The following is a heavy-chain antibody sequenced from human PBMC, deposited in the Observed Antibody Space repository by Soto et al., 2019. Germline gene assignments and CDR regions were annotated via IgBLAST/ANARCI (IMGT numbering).Heavy chain of an antibody. CDR3: ARSAGITMIVVDTYAFDY. CDR1: TSSMVNYL. V-gene: IGHV4-59*01. Sequence: PSETLSLTCSVSTSSMVNYLWSWIRQTPGGGLEWIGYIHKTGNTHYNPSLKRPVIISIDTSKTQFSLRLSSVTAADTAVYYCARSAGITMIVVDTYAFDYWGQGTLVTVSS. J-gene: IGHJ4*02. CDR2: IHKTGNT. D-gene: IGHD3-22*01.